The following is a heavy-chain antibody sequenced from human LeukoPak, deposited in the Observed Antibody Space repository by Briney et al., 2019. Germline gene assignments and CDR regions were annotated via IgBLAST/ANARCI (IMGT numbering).Heavy chain of an antibody. J-gene: IGHJ6*02. CDR1: GFTFDDYA. D-gene: IGHD1-26*01. Sequence: PGGSLRLSCAASGFTFDDYAMHWVRQAPGKGLEWVSGISWNSGSIGYADSVKGRFTISRDNAKNSLYLQMNSLRAEDTALYYCAKDIGVGATTVDYYYYGMDVWGQGTTVTVSS. CDR3: AKDIGVGATTVDYYYYGMDV. V-gene: IGHV3-9*01. CDR2: ISWNSGSI.